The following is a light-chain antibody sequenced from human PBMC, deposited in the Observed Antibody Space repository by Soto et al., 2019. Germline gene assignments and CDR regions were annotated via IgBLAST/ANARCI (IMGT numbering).Light chain of an antibody. Sequence: EIVLTQSPATLSLSPGERATLSCRASQSLGRYLAWYQQKPGQAPRLLIYDASNRASAIPARFSGSGSGIDFTLTISSLEPEDSAVYYCQHRANLWTFGQGTKVDIK. J-gene: IGKJ1*01. V-gene: IGKV3-11*01. CDR2: DAS. CDR3: QHRANLWT. CDR1: QSLGRY.